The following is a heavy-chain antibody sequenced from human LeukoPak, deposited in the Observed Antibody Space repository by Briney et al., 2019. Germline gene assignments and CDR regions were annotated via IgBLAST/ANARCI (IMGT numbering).Heavy chain of an antibody. CDR3: ARGQVPAARGYNWFDP. D-gene: IGHD2-2*01. Sequence: PSETLSLTCAVYGWSFQDYYWNRIRQPPGKGLEWIGEINARGDTNFNPSLKSRVTISVDTSKNQFSLRLTSMIAADTAVYYCARGQVPAARGYNWFDPWGQGTLVTVSS. J-gene: IGHJ5*02. CDR2: INARGDT. CDR1: GWSFQDYY. V-gene: IGHV4-34*01.